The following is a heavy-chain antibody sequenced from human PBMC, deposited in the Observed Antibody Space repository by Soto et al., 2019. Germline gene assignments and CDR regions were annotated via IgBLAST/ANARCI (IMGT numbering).Heavy chain of an antibody. CDR3: SRGEEA. V-gene: IGHV3-33*01. J-gene: IGHJ5*02. CDR2: IWSDGSKK. CDR1: GVTFSSYA. Sequence: QVQLVESGGGVVQPGRSLRLSCAASGVTFSSYAMHWVRQAPGKGLEWVAVIWSDGSKKYYGDSVKGRFTISRDNSKNTVDPQMERLKVEGTAVDYCSRGEEAWGQGTLVIVSS.